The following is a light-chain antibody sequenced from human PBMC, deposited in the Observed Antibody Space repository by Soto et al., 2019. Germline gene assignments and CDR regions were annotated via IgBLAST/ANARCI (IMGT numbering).Light chain of an antibody. J-gene: IGKJ4*01. CDR3: QQYDSSPLT. CDR2: DAS. V-gene: IGKV3-20*01. Sequence: EIVLTQSPDTLSLSPGEIATLSCRASQSVDSNYLAWYQQKPGQAPRVLIYDASIRATGIPDRFSGSGSGTDFTLTISRLEPEDSAVYYCQQYDSSPLTFGGGTKV. CDR1: QSVDSNY.